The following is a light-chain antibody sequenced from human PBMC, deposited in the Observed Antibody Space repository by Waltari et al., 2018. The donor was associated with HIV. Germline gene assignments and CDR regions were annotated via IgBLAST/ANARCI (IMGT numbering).Light chain of an antibody. CDR3: TSYTSNATLL. CDR1: SSDVGSYNL. CDR2: EVS. J-gene: IGLJ3*02. V-gene: IGLV2-14*02. Sequence: QSALTQPASVSGSPGQSITISCTGTSSDVGSYNLVSWYQQHPGKAPKLMIYEVSKRPSGVSNRFSGSKSGNTASLTISGLQAEDEADYYCTSYTSNATLLFGGGTKVTVL.